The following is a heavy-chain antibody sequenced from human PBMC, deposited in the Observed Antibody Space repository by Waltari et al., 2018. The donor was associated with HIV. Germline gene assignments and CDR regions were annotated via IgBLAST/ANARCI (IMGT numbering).Heavy chain of an antibody. J-gene: IGHJ5*01. CDR2: IYYTGTS. CDR1: ADTITNSS. Sequence: QLQLQESGPGLVKPSETLSTTCTVSADTITNSSLRWLRPSPAKGLEWIGYIYYTGTSNYNPSPSLKSRVTMSLDTSKTQFSLKLTSVSAADTAVYYCARTVGTSISGVITYNWFDSWGQGTLVTVSS. V-gene: IGHV4-59*01. CDR3: ARTVGTSISGVITYNWFDS. D-gene: IGHD3-3*01.